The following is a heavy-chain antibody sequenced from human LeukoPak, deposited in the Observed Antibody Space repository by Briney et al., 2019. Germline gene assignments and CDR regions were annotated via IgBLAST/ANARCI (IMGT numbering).Heavy chain of an antibody. Sequence: PGRSLRLSCAASGFTFDDYAMHWVRQAPGKGLEWVSGISWNSGSIGYADSVKGRFTISRDNAKNSLYLQMNSLRAEDTALYYCAKDKGAGTTWSFEYWGQGTLVTVSS. CDR2: ISWNSGSI. V-gene: IGHV3-9*01. D-gene: IGHD1-1*01. J-gene: IGHJ4*02. CDR3: AKDKGAGTTWSFEY. CDR1: GFTFDDYA.